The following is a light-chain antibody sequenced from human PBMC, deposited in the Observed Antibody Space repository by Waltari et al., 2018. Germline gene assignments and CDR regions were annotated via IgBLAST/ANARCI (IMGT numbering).Light chain of an antibody. CDR2: DVS. V-gene: IGKV3-11*01. J-gene: IGKJ4*01. Sequence: EIVLTQSPATLSLSHGERATPSCRASQSVSNNLAWYQQNPGQAPRLLIYDVSSRATGIPARISARGAGTDFTLTISSLEPEDSAVYYCQQRTSWPPGLSFGGGTNVEIK. CDR1: QSVSNN. CDR3: QQRTSWPPGLS.